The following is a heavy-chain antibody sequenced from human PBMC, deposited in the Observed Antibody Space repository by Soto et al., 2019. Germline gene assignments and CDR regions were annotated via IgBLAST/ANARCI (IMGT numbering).Heavy chain of an antibody. D-gene: IGHD6-13*01. V-gene: IGHV1-18*01. CDR1: GYTFTSYG. J-gene: IGHJ2*01. Sequence: GASVKVSCKASGYTFTSYGISWVRQAPGQGLEWMGWISAYNGNTNYAQKLRGRVTMTTDTSTSTAYMELRSLRSDDTAVYYCAREPFPYSSSLTPYWYFDLWGRGTLVTVSS. CDR3: AREPFPYSSSLTPYWYFDL. CDR2: ISAYNGNT.